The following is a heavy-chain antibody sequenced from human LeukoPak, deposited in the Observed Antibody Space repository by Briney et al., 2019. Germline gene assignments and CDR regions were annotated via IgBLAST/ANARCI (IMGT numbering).Heavy chain of an antibody. CDR3: ARVRAIAATGTGARYFQD. V-gene: IGHV1-2*02. D-gene: IGHD1-1*01. J-gene: IGHJ1*01. CDR2: NNPPSGGT. Sequence: ASVKVSCKASGYTFTDYLIYWMRQAPGQGLDWMGWNNPPSGGTNYAQKFQGRGTMTRDTSTNTAYRELSRLRSDDTAVYFCARVRAIAATGTGARYFQDWGQGTLVTVSS. CDR1: GYTFTDYL.